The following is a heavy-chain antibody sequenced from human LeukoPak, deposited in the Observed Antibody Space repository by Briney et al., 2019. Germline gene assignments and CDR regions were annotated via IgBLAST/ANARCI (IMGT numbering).Heavy chain of an antibody. CDR3: ARGTSDY. CDR1: GFTSSTFT. V-gene: IGHV3-7*01. CDR2: IKQDGSGK. J-gene: IGHJ4*02. Sequence: GGSLRLSCAASGFTSSTFTMNWVRQAPGKGLEWVANIKQDGSGKYYVDSVKGRFTISRDNAKNSLYLQMNSLRAEDTAVYYCARGTSDYWGQGTLVTVSS.